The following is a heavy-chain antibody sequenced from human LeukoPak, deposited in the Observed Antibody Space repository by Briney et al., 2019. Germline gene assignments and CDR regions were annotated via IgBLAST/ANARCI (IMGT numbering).Heavy chain of an antibody. J-gene: IGHJ4*02. CDR1: GYSFTSYW. CDR3: ARAIGNYFDY. CDR2: IDPSDSYT. Sequence: GESLKISCKGSGYSFTSYWISWVRQMPGKGLEWMGRIDPSDSYTNYSPSFQGQVTISADKSISTAYLQWSSLKASDTAMYYCARAIGNYFDYWGQGTLVTVSS. D-gene: IGHD2/OR15-2a*01. V-gene: IGHV5-10-1*04.